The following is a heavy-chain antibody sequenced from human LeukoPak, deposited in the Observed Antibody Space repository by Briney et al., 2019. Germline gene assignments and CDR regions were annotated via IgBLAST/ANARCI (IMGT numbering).Heavy chain of an antibody. CDR1: GFTFSSCW. Sequence: PGGSLRLSCAASGFTFSSCWMSWVRQAPGKGLEWVANIKEDGSENYYVDSVKGRFTISRDNAKNSLYLQMNSLRAEDTAVYYCATSLTTASDTSAYVAFDVWGQGTMVTVSS. D-gene: IGHD3-22*01. CDR2: IKEDGSEN. J-gene: IGHJ3*01. V-gene: IGHV3-7*05. CDR3: ATSLTTASDTSAYVAFDV.